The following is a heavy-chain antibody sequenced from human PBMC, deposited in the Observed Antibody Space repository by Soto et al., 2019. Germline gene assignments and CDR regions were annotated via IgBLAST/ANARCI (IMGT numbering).Heavy chain of an antibody. J-gene: IGHJ6*02. V-gene: IGHV1-69*05. CDR1: GGTFSSSA. CDR3: ARDEDRQQSGGNSYYIMAV. Sequence: QVQLVQSGAEVKKPGSSVKVSCKASGGTFSSSAFSWVRQAPGQGLEWMGGIMPIFRTPDYAQKLQGRVTTTSDESPSTAYRELSSLTSEDTGVYYCARDEDRQQSGGNSYYIMAVWAQGPRVPV. CDR2: IMPIFRTP.